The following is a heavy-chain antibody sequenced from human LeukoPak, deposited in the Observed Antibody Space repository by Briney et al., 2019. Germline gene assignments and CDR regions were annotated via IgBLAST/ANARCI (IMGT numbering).Heavy chain of an antibody. CDR3: ARAGYSSSRRYYGMDV. Sequence: PGRSLRLSCAASGFTFSSYSMNWVRQAPGKGLEWVSSISSSSSYIYYADSVKGRFTISRDNAKNSLYLQMNSLRAEDTAVYYCARAGYSSSRRYYGMDVWGQGTTVTVSS. CDR1: GFTFSSYS. D-gene: IGHD6-13*01. V-gene: IGHV3-21*01. J-gene: IGHJ6*02. CDR2: ISSSSSYI.